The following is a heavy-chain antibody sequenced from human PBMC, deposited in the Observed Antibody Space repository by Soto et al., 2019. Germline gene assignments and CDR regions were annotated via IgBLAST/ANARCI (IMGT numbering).Heavy chain of an antibody. CDR2: ISYDGSNK. D-gene: IGHD6-6*01. CDR3: ARDWEYSSSIPTVPFDY. V-gene: IGHV3-30-3*01. CDR1: GFTFSSYA. Sequence: QVQLVEYGGGVVQPGRSLRLSCAASGFTFSSYAMHWVRQAPGKGLEWVAVISYDGSNKYYADYVKGRFTISRDNSKNTMYLQMNSLRAEDTAVYYCARDWEYSSSIPTVPFDYWGQGTLVTVSS. J-gene: IGHJ4*02.